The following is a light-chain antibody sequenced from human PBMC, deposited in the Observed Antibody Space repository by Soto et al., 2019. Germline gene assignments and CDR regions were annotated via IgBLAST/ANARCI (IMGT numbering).Light chain of an antibody. CDR3: QHRSNWPRT. J-gene: IGKJ2*01. Sequence: EIVLTQSPATLSLSPGERATLSCRASQSVSTYLAWYQQKPGQAPRLLIYDASNRATGIPARFSGSGSGTDFPLTISSLEPEDFAVYYCQHRSNWPRTFGQGNKLEIK. CDR2: DAS. V-gene: IGKV3-11*01. CDR1: QSVSTY.